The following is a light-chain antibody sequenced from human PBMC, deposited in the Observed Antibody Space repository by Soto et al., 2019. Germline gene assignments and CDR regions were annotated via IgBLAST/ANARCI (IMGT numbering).Light chain of an antibody. CDR1: SSDVGSHNF. CDR3: CSYTTTNTVV. CDR2: EVT. V-gene: IGLV2-14*02. Sequence: QSALTQPASVSGSPGQSITISCTGTSSDVGSHNFVSWYQQRPGKAPKLIIFEVTKRPSGVSNRFSGSKSGNTASLTISGLQAEDEADYYCCSYTTTNTVVFGGGTQLTVL. J-gene: IGLJ2*01.